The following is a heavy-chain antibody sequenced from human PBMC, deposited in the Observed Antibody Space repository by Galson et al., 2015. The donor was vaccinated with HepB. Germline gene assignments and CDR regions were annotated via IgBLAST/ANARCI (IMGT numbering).Heavy chain of an antibody. CDR1: GFTFSSYP. D-gene: IGHD1/OR15-1a*01. J-gene: IGHJ4*02. Sequence: SLRLSCAASGFTFSSYPMHWVRQAPGKGLEWVAVMSYDGSNKYYADSVKGRFTISRDNSKNTLYLQMNSLRAEDSAVYYCARVPTNNQFGYFDYWGQGTPVAVSS. V-gene: IGHV3-30-3*01. CDR2: MSYDGSNK. CDR3: ARVPTNNQFGYFDY.